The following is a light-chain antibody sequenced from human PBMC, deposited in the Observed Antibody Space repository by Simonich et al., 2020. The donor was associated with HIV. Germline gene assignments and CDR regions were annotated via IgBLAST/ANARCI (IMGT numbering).Light chain of an antibody. V-gene: IGKV1-27*01. CDR3: QQYYSTPPWT. CDR1: QGISNY. J-gene: IGKJ1*01. CDR2: AAS. Sequence: DIQMTQSPSSLSASVGDRVTITCRASQGISNYLAWYQQKPRKVPKLLIYAASTLHSGVPSRFSGSGSGTDYTLTISSLQPEDFASYYCQQYYSTPPWTFGQGTKVEIK.